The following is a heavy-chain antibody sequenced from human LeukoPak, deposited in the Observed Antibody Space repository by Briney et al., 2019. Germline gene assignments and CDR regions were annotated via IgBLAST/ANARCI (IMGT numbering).Heavy chain of an antibody. V-gene: IGHV3-48*03. J-gene: IGHJ4*02. CDR3: ARDPRYCSGGSCYFPTFYFDY. D-gene: IGHD2-15*01. CDR1: GFTFSSYE. Sequence: GGSLRLSCAASGFTFSSYEMNWVRQAPGKGLEWVSYIISIVVTIYYADSVKGRFTISRDNAKNSLYLQMNSLRAEDTAVYYCARDPRYCSGGSCYFPTFYFDYWGQGTLVTVSS. CDR2: IISIVVTI.